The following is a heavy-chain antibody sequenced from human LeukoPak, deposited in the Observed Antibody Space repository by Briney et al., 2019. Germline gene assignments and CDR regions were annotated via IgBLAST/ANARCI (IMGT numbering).Heavy chain of an antibody. Sequence: ASVKVSCKASGHSFTSYGISWVRQAPGQGLEWMGWISAYNGNTHYAQKLQGRVTMTTDTSTSTAYMELRSLRSDDTAVYYCAREEGVRQQLEPLDYWGQGTLVTVSS. CDR1: GHSFTSYG. CDR2: ISAYNGNT. CDR3: AREEGVRQQLEPLDY. V-gene: IGHV1-18*01. J-gene: IGHJ4*02. D-gene: IGHD6-13*01.